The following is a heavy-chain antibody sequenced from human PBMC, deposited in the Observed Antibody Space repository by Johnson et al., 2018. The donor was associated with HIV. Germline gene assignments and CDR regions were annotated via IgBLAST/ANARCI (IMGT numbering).Heavy chain of an antibody. J-gene: IGHJ3*02. V-gene: IGHV3-30*02. CDR3: AKNSNVQLEHAFNI. CDR2: IRYDGNNK. CDR1: GFTFSSYG. Sequence: QVQLVESGGGVVQPGRSLRLSCAASGFTFSSYGMHWVRQAPGKGLEWVAFIRYDGNNKFYADSVKGRFTISRDNSKNTLYLQMNSLRAEDTAVYYCAKNSNVQLEHAFNIWGQGTMVTVSS. D-gene: IGHD1-1*01.